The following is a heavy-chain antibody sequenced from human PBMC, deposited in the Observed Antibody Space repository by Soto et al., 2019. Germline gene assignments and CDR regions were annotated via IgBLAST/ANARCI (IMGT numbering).Heavy chain of an antibody. D-gene: IGHD3-22*01. V-gene: IGHV3-23*01. CDR1: GFTFRDHA. Sequence: XGSLILSCVGAGFTFRDHAMRWVRQAPGRGLEWVSAISANGASIQHADSVKGRFSVSRDNAKNTVYLQMDNLRTEDSAVYYCAKDRYYDTPGWFDPWGQGSRVTVSS. J-gene: IGHJ5*02. CDR3: AKDRYYDTPGWFDP. CDR2: ISANGASI.